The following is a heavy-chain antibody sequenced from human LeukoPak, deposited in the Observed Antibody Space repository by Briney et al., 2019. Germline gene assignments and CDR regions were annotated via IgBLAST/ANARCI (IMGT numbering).Heavy chain of an antibody. V-gene: IGHV1-18*01. CDR2: ISAYNGNT. CDR3: ARDGCSSTICSSGPTGYYMDV. J-gene: IGHJ6*03. CDR1: GYTFTSYG. D-gene: IGHD2-2*01. Sequence: GASVKVSCKASGYTFTSYGISWVRQAPGQGLEWMGWISAYNGNTNYAQKFQGRVTMTRDTSTSTVYMELSSLRSEDTAVYYCARDGCSSTICSSGPTGYYMDVWGKGTTVTVSS.